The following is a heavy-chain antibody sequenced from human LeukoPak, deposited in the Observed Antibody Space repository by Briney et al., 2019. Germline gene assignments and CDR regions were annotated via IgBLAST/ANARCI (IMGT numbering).Heavy chain of an antibody. D-gene: IGHD5-18*01. CDR2: MFYTGSG. V-gene: IGHV4-59*01. CDR1: GGSMSSYY. CDR3: ATNLPGDSYGFWVG. J-gene: IGHJ4*02. Sequence: PSETLSLTCTVSGGSMSSYYWNWIRQPPGKGLGWVGYMFYTGSGKYNPSLKSRVTISVDTSKRQISLKLTSVSAADTAVYYCATNLPGDSYGFWVGWGQGTLVTVSS.